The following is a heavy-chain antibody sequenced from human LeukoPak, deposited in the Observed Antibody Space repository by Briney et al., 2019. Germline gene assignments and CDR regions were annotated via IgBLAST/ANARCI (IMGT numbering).Heavy chain of an antibody. CDR3: ARVWSGWPGLYYYMDV. J-gene: IGHJ6*03. CDR2: ISYDGSNK. V-gene: IGHV3-30*03. Sequence: GGSLRLSCAASGFTFSSYSMNWVRQAPGKGLEWVAVISYDGSNKYYADSVKGRFTISRDNSKNTLYLQMNSLRAEDTAVYYCARVWSGWPGLYYYMDVWGKGTTVTVSS. D-gene: IGHD3-3*01. CDR1: GFTFSSYS.